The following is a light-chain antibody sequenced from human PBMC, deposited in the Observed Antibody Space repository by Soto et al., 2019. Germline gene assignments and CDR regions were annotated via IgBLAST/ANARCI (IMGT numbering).Light chain of an antibody. Sequence: DIVMTQSPLSLSVTPGEPASISCRSSXSLLHSDGKTYSYWYLQKPGQSPQLLIYEVSNRLSGVPERFSGSGSGTDFTLKISRVEAEDVGLYYCMQSIQLRTFGQGTKVDIK. CDR3: MQSIQLRT. V-gene: IGKV2D-29*02. CDR1: XSLLHSDGKTY. J-gene: IGKJ1*01. CDR2: EVS.